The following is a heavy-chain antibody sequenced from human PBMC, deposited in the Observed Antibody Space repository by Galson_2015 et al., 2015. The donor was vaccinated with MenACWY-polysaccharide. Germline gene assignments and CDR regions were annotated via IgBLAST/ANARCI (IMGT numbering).Heavy chain of an antibody. CDR3: ARDPLDSSGYTRGSVFDL. CDR1: GFTFSSFW. J-gene: IGHJ2*01. CDR2: IKQDGSEK. V-gene: IGHV3-7*01. Sequence: SLRLSCAASGFTFSSFWMSWVRQAPGKGLEWVAIIKQDGSEKYYVGSVKGRFSISRDNAKNSLYLQMNSLRSEDTAVYYCARDPLDSSGYTRGSVFDLWGRGTLVTVSS. D-gene: IGHD3-22*01.